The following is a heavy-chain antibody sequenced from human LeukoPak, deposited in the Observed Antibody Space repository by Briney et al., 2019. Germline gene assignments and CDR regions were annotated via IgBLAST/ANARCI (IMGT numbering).Heavy chain of an antibody. Sequence: PGGSLRLSCAASGFTFSSYAMSWVRQAPGKGLEWVAVIASDGSHTFYVESVKGRFTISRDNSKKTLYLQMNSLRAEDTAVYFCARERQDTIVHSGAFDIWGQGTMVTVSS. V-gene: IGHV3-30-3*01. CDR2: IASDGSHT. J-gene: IGHJ3*02. D-gene: IGHD3-10*01. CDR3: ARERQDTIVHSGAFDI. CDR1: GFTFSSYA.